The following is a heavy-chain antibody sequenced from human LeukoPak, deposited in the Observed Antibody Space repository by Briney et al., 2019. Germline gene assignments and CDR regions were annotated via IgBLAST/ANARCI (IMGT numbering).Heavy chain of an antibody. D-gene: IGHD6-19*01. CDR1: GFTFDDYA. J-gene: IGHJ5*02. CDR2: ISWNSGSI. Sequence: GRSLRLSCAASGFTFDDYAMHWVRQAPGKGLEWVSGISWNSGSIGYADSVKGRFTISRDNAKSSLYLQMNSLRAEDTAVYYCARQAGVTWGQGTLVTVSS. V-gene: IGHV3-9*01. CDR3: ARQAGVT.